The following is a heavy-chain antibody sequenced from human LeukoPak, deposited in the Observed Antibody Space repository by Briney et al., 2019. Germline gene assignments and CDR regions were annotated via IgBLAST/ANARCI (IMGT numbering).Heavy chain of an antibody. V-gene: IGHV4-30-2*01. Sequence: PSETLSLTCAVSGGSISRGGYSWSWIRQPPGKGLEGIGYIYHSGSTYYNPSLKSRVTISVDRSKNQFSLRLSSVTAADTAVYYCARGGYCTNGVCLYWYFDLWGRGTLVTVSS. CDR2: IYHSGST. CDR3: ARGGYCTNGVCLYWYFDL. D-gene: IGHD2-8*01. J-gene: IGHJ2*01. CDR1: GGSISRGGYS.